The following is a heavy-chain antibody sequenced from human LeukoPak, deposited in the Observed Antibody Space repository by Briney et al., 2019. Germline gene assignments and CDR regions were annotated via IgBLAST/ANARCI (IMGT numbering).Heavy chain of an antibody. CDR3: ARQVSSWDYFDY. D-gene: IGHD6-13*01. CDR1: GGSISSYY. V-gene: IGHV4-59*08. J-gene: IGHJ4*02. Sequence: PSETLSLTCTVSGGSISSYYWSWIRQPPGKGLEWIGYIYYSGSTNYNPSLKSRVTISVDTSKNQFSLKLSSVTAADTAVCYCARQVSSWDYFDYWGQGTLVTVSS. CDR2: IYYSGST.